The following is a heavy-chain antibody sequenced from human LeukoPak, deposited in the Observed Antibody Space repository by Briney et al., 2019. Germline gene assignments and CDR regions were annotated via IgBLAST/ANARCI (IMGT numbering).Heavy chain of an antibody. V-gene: IGHV3-21*01. J-gene: IGHJ4*02. CDR1: GFTFSSYS. Sequence: KPGGSLRLSCAASGFTFSSYSMNWVRQAPGKGLEWVSSISSSSSYIYYADSVKGRFTISRDNAKNSLYLQMNSLRAEDTAVYYCARDADRYNWNDGIDYWGQGTLVTVSS. CDR2: ISSSSSYI. CDR3: ARDADRYNWNDGIDY. D-gene: IGHD1-1*01.